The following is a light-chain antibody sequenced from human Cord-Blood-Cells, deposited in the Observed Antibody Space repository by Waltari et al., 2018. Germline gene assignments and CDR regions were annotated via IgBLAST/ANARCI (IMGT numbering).Light chain of an antibody. CDR3: QQDYRTPLT. CDR1: QSVLYSSNNKNY. Sequence: DIVMTQSPDSLAVSLGERATINCKSSQSVLYSSNNKNYLAWYQPKAGQPPKLLIYWASTRESGVPDRFRGSGSGTDFTLTISSLQAEDVEVYYCQQDYRTPLTFGGGTKVEIK. V-gene: IGKV4-1*01. J-gene: IGKJ4*01. CDR2: WAS.